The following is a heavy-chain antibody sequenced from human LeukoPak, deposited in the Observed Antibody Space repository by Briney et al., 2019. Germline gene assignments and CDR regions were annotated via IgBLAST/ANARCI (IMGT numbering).Heavy chain of an antibody. J-gene: IGHJ4*02. D-gene: IGHD3-22*01. CDR2: IHHSGCT. Sequence: PSETLSLTCAVSGGSISSSNWWSWVRQPPGKGLEWIGEIHHSGCTNYNPSLKSRVTISVDTSKNQFSLKLSSVTAADTAMYYCARKDYYDSNGLDYWGQGSLVTVSS. CDR1: GGSISSSNW. V-gene: IGHV4-4*02. CDR3: ARKDYYDSNGLDY.